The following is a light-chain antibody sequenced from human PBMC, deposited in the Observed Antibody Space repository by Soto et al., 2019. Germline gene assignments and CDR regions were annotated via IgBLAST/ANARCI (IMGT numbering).Light chain of an antibody. Sequence: HSVLTQPASVSGSPGQSITISCTGTSSDVGSYNFVSWYQQLPGKAPKLMIYEVSNRPSGVSNRFSGSKSGNTASLTISGLQAEDEADYYCSSYTTSSNYVFGSGTKVTVL. J-gene: IGLJ1*01. CDR1: SSDVGSYNF. V-gene: IGLV2-14*01. CDR3: SSYTTSSNYV. CDR2: EVS.